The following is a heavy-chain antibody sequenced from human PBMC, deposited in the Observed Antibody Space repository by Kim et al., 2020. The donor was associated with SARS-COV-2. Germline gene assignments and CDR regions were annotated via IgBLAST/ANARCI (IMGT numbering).Heavy chain of an antibody. CDR1: GFTFSADG. CDR2: ISYDGRNE. V-gene: IGHV3-30*18. D-gene: IGHD1-26*01. Sequence: GGSLRLSCVGSGFTFSADGIHWVRQAPGKGLEWVAVISYDGRNEYYADSVKGRFTISRDNSKSTVYLEMNRLKEEDTAVYYCAKDLVGAADHYYHGMDVWGKGTTVTVSS. J-gene: IGHJ6*04. CDR3: AKDLVGAADHYYHGMDV.